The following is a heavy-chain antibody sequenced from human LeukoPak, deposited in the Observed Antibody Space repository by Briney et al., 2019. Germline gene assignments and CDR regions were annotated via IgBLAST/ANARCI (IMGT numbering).Heavy chain of an antibody. CDR1: GFTFSSFA. D-gene: IGHD2-15*01. CDR3: ARSGYCSGGSCYFYR. J-gene: IGHJ4*02. CDR2: ISDNSGNT. V-gene: IGHV3-23*01. Sequence: GGSLRLSCAASGFTFSSFAMSWVRQAPGQGLEWVSAISDNSGNTYYADSVKGRFTISRDNSENTLYLQMNSLRAEDTAVYYCARSGYCSGGSCYFYRWGQGTLVTVSS.